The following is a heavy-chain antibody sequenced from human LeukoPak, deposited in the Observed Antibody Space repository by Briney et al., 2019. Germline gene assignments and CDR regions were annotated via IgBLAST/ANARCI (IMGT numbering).Heavy chain of an antibody. CDR1: GYTFTNYY. D-gene: IGHD1-20*01. Sequence: ASVKVSCKASGYTFTNYYMHWVRQAPGQGLEWMGIINPSGGGTNYAQNFQGRVTMTRDTSTSTVYMELSSLRSEDTAMYYCARDNSRNSNDYWGQGTLVTVSS. V-gene: IGHV1-46*01. CDR3: ARDNSRNSNDY. CDR2: INPSGGGT. J-gene: IGHJ4*02.